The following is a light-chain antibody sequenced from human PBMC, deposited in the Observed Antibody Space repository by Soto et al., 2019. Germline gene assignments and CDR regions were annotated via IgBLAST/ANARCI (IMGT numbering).Light chain of an antibody. Sequence: AIPMTQSPSSLSASVGDRVAITCQASQGSRKDLGGYLQKPGKAPKLLIAAAPSLQSGPPTRCSGSGSGTDPTLTPSSLQPEDYATYSCLQDYNYPWTFGQGTQVAIK. CDR2: AAP. CDR1: QGSRKD. CDR3: LQDYNYPWT. V-gene: IGKV1-6*01. J-gene: IGKJ1*01.